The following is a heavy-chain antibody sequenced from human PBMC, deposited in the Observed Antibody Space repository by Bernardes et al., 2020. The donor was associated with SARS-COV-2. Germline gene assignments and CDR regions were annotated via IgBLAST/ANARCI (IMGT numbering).Heavy chain of an antibody. J-gene: IGHJ4*02. CDR1: GFTFDDYA. D-gene: IGHD3-10*01. CDR3: AKNVEGRLLWFGELPYYFDY. Sequence: GGSLRLSCAASGFTFDDYAMHWVRQAPGKGLEWVSGISWNSGSIGYADSVKGRFTISRDNSKNTLYLQMNSLRAEDTAVYYCAKNVEGRLLWFGELPYYFDYWGQGTLVTVSS. V-gene: IGHV3-9*01. CDR2: ISWNSGSI.